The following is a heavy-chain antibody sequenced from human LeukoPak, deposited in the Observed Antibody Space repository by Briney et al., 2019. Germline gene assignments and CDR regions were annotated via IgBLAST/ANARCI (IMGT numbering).Heavy chain of an antibody. Sequence: PGGSLRLSCAASGFTFSSYAMHWVRQAPGKGLEWVAVISYDGSNKYYADSVKGRFTISRDNSKNTLYLQMNSLRAEDTAVYYCAKSYDSSGYYYRLDYWGQGTLVTVSS. V-gene: IGHV3-30-3*02. J-gene: IGHJ4*02. CDR2: ISYDGSNK. D-gene: IGHD3-22*01. CDR1: GFTFSSYA. CDR3: AKSYDSSGYYYRLDY.